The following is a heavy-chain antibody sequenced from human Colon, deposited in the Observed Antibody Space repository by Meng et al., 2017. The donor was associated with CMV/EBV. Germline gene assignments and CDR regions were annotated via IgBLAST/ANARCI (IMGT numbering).Heavy chain of an antibody. CDR2: IWYDESEK. D-gene: IGHD1-14*01. CDR3: ATDGGALNLDP. Sequence: GGSLRLSCEASGFSFSTSDMHWVRQAPGKGLEGVAYIWYDESEKSSADSVRGRFTVSRDNSKNTRSLEMSTLRPEDTAIYYCATDGGALNLDPWGHGTLVTVSS. J-gene: IGHJ5*02. CDR1: GFSFSTSD. V-gene: IGHV3-30*02.